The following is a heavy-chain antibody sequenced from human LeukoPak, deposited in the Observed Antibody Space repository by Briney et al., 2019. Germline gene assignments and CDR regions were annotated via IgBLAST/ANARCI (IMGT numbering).Heavy chain of an antibody. CDR2: IRYDGSNK. CDR1: GFTFSSYG. J-gene: IGHJ4*02. V-gene: IGHV3-30*02. D-gene: IGHD3-10*01. CDR3: AKDHYLWFGELSY. Sequence: PGGSLRLSCAASGFTFSSYGMHWVRQAPGKGLEWVAFIRYDGSNKYYADSVKGRFTISRDNSKNTLYLQMNSLRAEDTAVYYCAKDHYLWFGELSYWGQGTLVTVSS.